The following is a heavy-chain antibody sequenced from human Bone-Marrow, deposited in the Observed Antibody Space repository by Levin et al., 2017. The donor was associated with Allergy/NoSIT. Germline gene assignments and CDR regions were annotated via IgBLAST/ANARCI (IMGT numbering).Heavy chain of an antibody. Sequence: LSLTCAASGFTFSSYSFHWVRQAPGKGLEWVALISADGRKKYYAESVKGRFTISRDNSKNTVYLQMDSLRGEDTALYFSARGKLAGHKSLAVDYWGQGTVVNVSS. CDR2: ISADGRKK. CDR1: GFTFSSYS. CDR3: ARGKLAGHKSLAVDY. V-gene: IGHV3-30*04. D-gene: IGHD1-1*01. J-gene: IGHJ4*02.